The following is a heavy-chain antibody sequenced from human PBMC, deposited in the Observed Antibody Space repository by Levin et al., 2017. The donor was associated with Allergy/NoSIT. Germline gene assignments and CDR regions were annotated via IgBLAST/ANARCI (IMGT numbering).Heavy chain of an antibody. J-gene: IGHJ3*01. V-gene: IGHV3-30*18. CDR2: ISYDGRTE. CDR3: AKDERQLDGDAFDV. Sequence: YGFTFSSYGMHWIRQGPDKGLEWVAVISYDGRTEYYADSVKGRFTISRDNSNNTLYLQMNSLRAEDTAVYYCAKDERQLDGDAFDVWGQGTMVIVSS. CDR1: GFTFSSYG. D-gene: IGHD6-13*01.